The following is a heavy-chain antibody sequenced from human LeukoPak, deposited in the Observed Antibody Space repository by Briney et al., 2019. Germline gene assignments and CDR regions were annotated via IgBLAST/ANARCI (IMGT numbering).Heavy chain of an antibody. V-gene: IGHV3-21*01. Sequence: GGSLRLSCAASGFTFSSYSMHWVRQAPGKGLEWVSSISSSSSYIYYADSVKGRFTISRDNAKNSLYLQMNSLRAEDTAVYYCARYRDYDSSGYYHADYWGQGTLVTVSS. CDR2: ISSSSSYI. D-gene: IGHD3-22*01. CDR3: ARYRDYDSSGYYHADY. CDR1: GFTFSSYS. J-gene: IGHJ4*02.